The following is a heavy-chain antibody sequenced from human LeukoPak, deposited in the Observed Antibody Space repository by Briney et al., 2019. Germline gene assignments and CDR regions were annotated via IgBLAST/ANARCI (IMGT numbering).Heavy chain of an antibody. CDR1: GFTVSSNY. Sequence: GGSLRLSCAASGFTVSSNYMSWVRQAPGKGLEWVAVISYDGSNKYYADSVKGRFTISRDNSKNTLYLQMNSLRAEDTAVYYCARASSGWYVPTDYWGQGTLVTVSS. CDR2: ISYDGSNK. D-gene: IGHD6-19*01. CDR3: ARASSGWYVPTDY. J-gene: IGHJ4*02. V-gene: IGHV3-30-3*01.